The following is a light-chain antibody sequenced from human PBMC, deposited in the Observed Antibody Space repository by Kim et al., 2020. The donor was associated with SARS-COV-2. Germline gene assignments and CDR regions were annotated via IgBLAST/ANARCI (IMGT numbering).Light chain of an antibody. CDR1: SIEVGYEG. CDR3: SAWDSSLSAWV. Sequence: RHTSTLTCTATSIEVGYEGATWLKQNQRHPPKLLSSMNNNRPSGISERFSASSPGDTASLTITGLQPDDEPDYYCSAWDSSLSAWVFGGGTQLTVL. CDR2: MNN. V-gene: IGLV10-54*01. J-gene: IGLJ3*02.